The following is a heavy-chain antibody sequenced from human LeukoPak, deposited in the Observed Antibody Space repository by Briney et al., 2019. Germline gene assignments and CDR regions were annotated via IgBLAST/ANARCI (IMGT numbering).Heavy chain of an antibody. J-gene: IGHJ4*02. CDR2: INQGGTP. Sequence: SETLSLTCAVYGGPFSGYYWTWMRQPPGKGLEWIGEINQGGTPNYNPSLRSRVTILLDTSRNQFSLRLSSVTAADTAVYYCARGRLFSGYRGNVGHEDFDYWGQGSLVTVSS. CDR1: GGPFSGYY. D-gene: IGHD5-12*01. CDR3: ARGRLFSGYRGNVGHEDFDY. V-gene: IGHV4-34*01.